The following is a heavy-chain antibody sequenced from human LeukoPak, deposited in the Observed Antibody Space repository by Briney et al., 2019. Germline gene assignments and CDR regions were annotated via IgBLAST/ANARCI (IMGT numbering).Heavy chain of an antibody. CDR2: ISSSGDYI. D-gene: IGHD6-19*01. V-gene: IGHV3-21*01. CDR3: ARDLLAVAATGIGFDY. CDR1: GFPFSSYS. Sequence: PGGSLRLSCAASGFPFSSYSMNWVRQAPGKGLEWVSSISSSGDYISYADSVTGRFTISRDNAKKSLYLQMNSLRAEDTAVYYCARDLLAVAATGIGFDYWGQGTLVTVSS. J-gene: IGHJ4*02.